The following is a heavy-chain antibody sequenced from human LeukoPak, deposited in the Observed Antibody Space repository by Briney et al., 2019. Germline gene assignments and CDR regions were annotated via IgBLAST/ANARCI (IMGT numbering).Heavy chain of an antibody. CDR3: ARDGYYDFWSGSSFYYYGMDV. CDR1: GGSISSYY. J-gene: IGHJ6*02. CDR2: IYTSGST. V-gene: IGHV4-4*07. D-gene: IGHD3-3*01. Sequence: ASETLSLTCTVSGGSISSYYWSWIRQPAGKGLEGIGRIYTSGSTNDHPSLKSRVTMSVDTSKNQFSLKLSSVTAADTAVYYCARDGYYDFWSGSSFYYYGMDVWGQGTTVTVSS.